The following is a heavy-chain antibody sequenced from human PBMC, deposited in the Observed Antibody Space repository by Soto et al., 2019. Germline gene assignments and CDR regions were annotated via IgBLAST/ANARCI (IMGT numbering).Heavy chain of an antibody. V-gene: IGHV3-13*04. CDR1: GFTFSSYD. CDR3: ARASSGYDKQLYYFDY. J-gene: IGHJ4*02. Sequence: EVQLVESGGGLVQPGGSLRLSCAASGFTFSSYDMHWVRQATGKGLEWVSAIGTAGDTYYPGSVKGRFTISGENAKNSLYLQMNSLRAGDTAVYYCARASSGYDKQLYYFDYWGQGTLVTVSS. D-gene: IGHD5-12*01. CDR2: IGTAGDT.